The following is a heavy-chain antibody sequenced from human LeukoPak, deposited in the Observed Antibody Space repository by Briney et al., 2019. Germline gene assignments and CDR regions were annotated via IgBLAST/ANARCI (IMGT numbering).Heavy chain of an antibody. J-gene: IGHJ3*02. CDR3: ARARSRITFGGIRHAFDI. Sequence: ASVKVSCKASGDTSGSYAMNWVRQAPGQGLEWVARIIPLLGITNRAQNLQGRVTVNADTSTNTVYLELSSLRPADTAVYYCARARSRITFGGIRHAFDIWGQGTLATVSS. CDR2: IIPLLGIT. CDR1: GDTSGSYA. D-gene: IGHD3-16*01. V-gene: IGHV1-69*04.